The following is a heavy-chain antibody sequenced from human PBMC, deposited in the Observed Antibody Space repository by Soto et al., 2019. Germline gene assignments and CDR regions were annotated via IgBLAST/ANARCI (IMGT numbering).Heavy chain of an antibody. CDR2: MNPNSGNT. CDR3: ARDRGHYDFWSGYRPIYYYYYGMDV. CDR1: GYTFTSYD. D-gene: IGHD3-3*01. V-gene: IGHV1-8*01. Sequence: GASVKVSCKASGYTFTSYDINWVRQATGQGLEWMGWMNPNSGNTGYAQKFQGRVTMTRNTSISTAYMELSSLRSEDTAVYYCARDRGHYDFWSGYRPIYYYYYGMDVWGQGTTVTVSS. J-gene: IGHJ6*02.